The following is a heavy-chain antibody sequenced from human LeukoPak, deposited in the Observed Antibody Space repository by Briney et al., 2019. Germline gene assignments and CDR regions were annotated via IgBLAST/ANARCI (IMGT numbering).Heavy chain of an antibody. J-gene: IGHJ4*02. Sequence: GGSLRLSCAASGFTVSSNYMSWVRQAPGKGLEWVSVIYSGSSTTYADSVKGRFTISRDNSRNTLYLQMNSLRVEDTAVYYCARDGKDSSGYYFGDYWGQGNLVTVSS. CDR2: IYSGSST. CDR3: ARDGKDSSGYYFGDY. D-gene: IGHD3-22*01. V-gene: IGHV3-66*01. CDR1: GFTVSSNY.